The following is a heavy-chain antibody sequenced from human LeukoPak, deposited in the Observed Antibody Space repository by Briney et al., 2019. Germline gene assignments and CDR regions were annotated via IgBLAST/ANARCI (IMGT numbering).Heavy chain of an antibody. CDR2: IYHSGST. D-gene: IGHD6-19*01. Sequence: PSETLSLTCTVSGYSISSGYYWGWIRQPPGEGLEWIGSIYHSGSTYYNPSLKSRVTISVDTSKNQFSLKLSSVTAADTAVYYCARGEPLAVAVYFDYWGQGTLVTVSS. CDR3: ARGEPLAVAVYFDY. V-gene: IGHV4-38-2*02. J-gene: IGHJ4*02. CDR1: GYSISSGYY.